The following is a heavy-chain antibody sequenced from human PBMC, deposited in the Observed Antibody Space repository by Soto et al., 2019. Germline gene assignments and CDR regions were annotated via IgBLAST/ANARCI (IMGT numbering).Heavy chain of an antibody. D-gene: IGHD3-10*01. CDR2: INQDGSEG. Sequence: EVQLVESGGGLVQPGGSLRLSGATSGFTFSTCGMRWVRQPPGKCLEWVANINQDGSEGYNVDSVKGRCPTSRDNAQTALYLQMNSLRAEDTAVYYCVKDNRGSYWGQGTLVTVSS. V-gene: IGHV3-7*01. CDR1: GFTFSTCG. J-gene: IGHJ4*02. CDR3: VKDNRGSY.